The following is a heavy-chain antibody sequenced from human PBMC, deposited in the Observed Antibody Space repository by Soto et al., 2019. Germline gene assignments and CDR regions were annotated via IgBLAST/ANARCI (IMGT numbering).Heavy chain of an antibody. Sequence: SETLSLTCTVSGGSITNDDYYWSWIRQPPGKGLEWIGYIYYSGSSYYNPSLKSRVTISVDTSKNQFSLKLNSVTAADTAVYYCARRTVVVTTTRVLGYYLDSWGQGTLVTVSS. CDR1: GGSITNDDYY. J-gene: IGHJ4*02. CDR3: ARRTVVVTTTRVLGYYLDS. D-gene: IGHD2-21*02. V-gene: IGHV4-30-4*01. CDR2: IYYSGSS.